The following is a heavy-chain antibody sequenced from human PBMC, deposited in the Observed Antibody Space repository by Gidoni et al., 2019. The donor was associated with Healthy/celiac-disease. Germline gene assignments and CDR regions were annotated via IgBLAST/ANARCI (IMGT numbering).Heavy chain of an antibody. CDR3: ARDIVAVAAYFDY. J-gene: IGHJ4*02. CDR1: GGSFSGYY. CDR2: INHSGST. Sequence: QVQLQQWGAGLLKPSETLSLTCAVYGGSFSGYYWSWIRQPPGKVLEWIGEINHSGSTNYNPSLKSRVTISVDTSKNQFSLKLSSVTAADTAVYYCARDIVAVAAYFDYWGQGTLVTVSS. V-gene: IGHV4-34*01. D-gene: IGHD6-19*01.